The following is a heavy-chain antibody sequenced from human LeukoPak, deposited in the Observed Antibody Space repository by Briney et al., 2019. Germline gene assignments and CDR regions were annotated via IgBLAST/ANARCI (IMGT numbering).Heavy chain of an antibody. V-gene: IGHV5-51*01. CDR3: ARLYNNGWYVDS. J-gene: IGHJ4*02. CDR2: IYPSDSDT. D-gene: IGHD6-19*01. Sequence: GESLKISCQGSGSMFTDHWIAWVRQMHGRGLEWMGIIYPSDSDTRYSPSFQGQVTISADKSISTGYLQWSSLKASDSAMYYCARLYNNGWYVDSWGQGTLVTVSS. CDR1: GSMFTDHW.